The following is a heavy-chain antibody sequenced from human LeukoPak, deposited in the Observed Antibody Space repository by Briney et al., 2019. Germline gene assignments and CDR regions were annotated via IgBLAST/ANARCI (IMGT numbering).Heavy chain of an antibody. CDR2: VSNNGGFT. V-gene: IGHV3-64*04. J-gene: IGHJ4*02. D-gene: IGHD1-1*01. CDR3: AKDLTQLYFAFDY. Sequence: GGSLSLSCTASGFTFSSYAMHWVRQAPGKGLQYVSAVSNNGGFTYYADSVKGRFTISRDNSKNSLYLQMNSLRTEDTALYYCAKDLTQLYFAFDYWGQGTLMPVSS. CDR1: GFTFSSYA.